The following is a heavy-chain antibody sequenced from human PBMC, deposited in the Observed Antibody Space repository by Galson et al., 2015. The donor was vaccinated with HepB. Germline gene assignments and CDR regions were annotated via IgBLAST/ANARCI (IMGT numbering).Heavy chain of an antibody. J-gene: IGHJ3*02. CDR1: GFTFSSYA. V-gene: IGHV3-30*04. CDR3: ASWLRVTLDAFDI. Sequence: SLRLSCAASGFTFSSYAMHWVRQAPGKGLEWVAVISYDGSNKYYADSVKGRFTISRDNSKNTLYLQMNSLRAEDTAVYYCASWLRVTLDAFDIWGQGTMVTVSS. CDR2: ISYDGSNK. D-gene: IGHD3-10*01.